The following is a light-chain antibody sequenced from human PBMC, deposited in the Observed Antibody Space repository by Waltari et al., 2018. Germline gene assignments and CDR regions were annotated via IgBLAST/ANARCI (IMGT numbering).Light chain of an antibody. J-gene: IGKJ1*01. CDR2: RAA. CDR1: HSVSDF. V-gene: IGKV1-5*03. Sequence: DIQMTQSPSTLSASVGDRDTIPCRASHSVSDFLSWHQQKPGKAPKVLIYRAANLASWVPSRCSGSESGTEFTLAISSLQPDDFATYYCHQYDNRWTFGHGTTVEI. CDR3: HQYDNRWT.